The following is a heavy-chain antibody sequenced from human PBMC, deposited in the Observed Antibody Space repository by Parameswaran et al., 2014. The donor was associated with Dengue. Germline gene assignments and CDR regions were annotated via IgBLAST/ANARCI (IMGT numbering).Heavy chain of an antibody. D-gene: IGHD5-18*01. V-gene: IGHV1-69*10. CDR3: GRSVEEGDTATAA. CDR2: IIPNLGIP. Sequence: SWVRQAPGQGLEWMGGIIPNLGIPNYVESFQGRLTVTADESTTTVYMELRSLTSEDTAVYYCGRSVEEGDTATAAWGQGTLVTVSS. J-gene: IGHJ5*02.